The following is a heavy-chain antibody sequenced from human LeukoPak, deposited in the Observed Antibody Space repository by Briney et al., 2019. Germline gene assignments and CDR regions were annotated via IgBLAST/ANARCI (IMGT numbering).Heavy chain of an antibody. CDR2: ISGGGETT. V-gene: IGHV3-23*01. CDR1: GFTFNNYA. CDR3: ANEYDYGDYFDY. Sequence: GGSLRLSCAASGFTFNNYAMNWVRQAPGKGLEWVSSISGGGETTYYADSAKGRFTISRDNSQNTLYLQMNSLRAEDTAVYYCANEYDYGDYFDYWGQGTLVTVSS. J-gene: IGHJ4*02. D-gene: IGHD4-17*01.